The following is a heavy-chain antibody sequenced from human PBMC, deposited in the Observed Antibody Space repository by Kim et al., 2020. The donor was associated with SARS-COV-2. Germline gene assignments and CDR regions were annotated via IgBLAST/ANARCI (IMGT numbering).Heavy chain of an antibody. Sequence: ASVKVSCKASGYTFTTYGISWVRQAPGQGLEWMGWISGYNGNTNYAQKLQGRVTMTTETSTNTAYMELRSLRSDDTAVYYCARDCSSTSCYGSYFDYWGQRTLVTVSS. D-gene: IGHD2-2*01. V-gene: IGHV1-18*01. CDR3: ARDCSSTSCYGSYFDY. CDR2: ISGYNGNT. CDR1: GYTFTTYG. J-gene: IGHJ4*02.